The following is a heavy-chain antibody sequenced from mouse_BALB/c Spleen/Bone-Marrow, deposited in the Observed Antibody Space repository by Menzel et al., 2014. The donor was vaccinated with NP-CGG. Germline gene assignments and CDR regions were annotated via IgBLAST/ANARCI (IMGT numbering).Heavy chain of an antibody. V-gene: IGHV1-7*01. J-gene: IGHJ2*01. CDR2: INPSTGYT. Sequence: QVQLKESGAELAKPGASVKMSCKASGYTFTSYWMHWVKQRPGQGLEWIGYINPSTGYTEYNQKFKDKATLTADKSSSTAYIQLSSLTADDAAVYYCERSGDYGQSDYGGQGTTLTVSS. CDR3: ERSGDYGQSDY. D-gene: IGHD2-4*01. CDR1: GYTFTSYW.